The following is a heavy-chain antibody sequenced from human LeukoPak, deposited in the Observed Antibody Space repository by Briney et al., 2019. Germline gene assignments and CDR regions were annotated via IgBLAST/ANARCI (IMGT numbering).Heavy chain of an antibody. CDR1: GYSFTSYW. V-gene: IGHV5-51*01. CDR2: IYPGDSDT. J-gene: IGHJ6*04. CDR3: ASSYYYGSGSYLHYGMDV. Sequence: GESLKISCKGSGYSFTSYWIGWVRQMPGKGLEWMGIIYPGDSDTRYSPSFQGQVTISADKSISTAYLQWSSLKASDTATYYCASSYYYGSGSYLHYGMDVWGKGTTVTVSS. D-gene: IGHD3-10*01.